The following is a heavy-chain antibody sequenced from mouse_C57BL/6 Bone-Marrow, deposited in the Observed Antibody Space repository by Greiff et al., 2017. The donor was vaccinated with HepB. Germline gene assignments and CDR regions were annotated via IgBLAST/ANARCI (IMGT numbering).Heavy chain of an antibody. V-gene: IGHV5-9*01. CDR2: ISGGGGNT. J-gene: IGHJ1*03. Sequence: EVKLQESGGGLVKPGGSLKLSCAASGFTFSSYTMSWVRQTPEKRLEWVATISGGGGNTYYPDSVKGRFTISRDNAKNTLYLQMSSLRSEDTALYYCASFYGNYVGWYFDVWGTGTTVTVSS. D-gene: IGHD2-1*01. CDR1: GFTFSSYT. CDR3: ASFYGNYVGWYFDV.